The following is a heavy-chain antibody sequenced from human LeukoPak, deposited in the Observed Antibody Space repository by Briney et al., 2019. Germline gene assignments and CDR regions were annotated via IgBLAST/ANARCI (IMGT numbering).Heavy chain of an antibody. V-gene: IGHV1-2*02. Sequence: ASVKVSCKASGYTFTGYYMHWVRQAPGQGLEWMGWINPNSGGTNYAQKFQGRVTMTRDTSISTAYMELSRLRSDDTAVYYCARDGGYCSSTSCLDEFDPWGQGTLVTVSS. CDR1: GYTFTGYY. CDR3: ARDGGYCSSTSCLDEFDP. D-gene: IGHD2-2*01. CDR2: INPNSGGT. J-gene: IGHJ5*02.